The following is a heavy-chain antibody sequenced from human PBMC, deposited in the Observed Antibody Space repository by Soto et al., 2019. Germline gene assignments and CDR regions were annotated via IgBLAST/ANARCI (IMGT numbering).Heavy chain of an antibody. Sequence: GGSLRLSCAASGFTFSSYSMNWVRQAPGKGLEWVSSISSSSSYIYYADSVKGRFTISRDNAKNSLYLQMNSLRAEDTAVYYCARELANSNYVLLYWGQGTLVTVSS. V-gene: IGHV3-21*01. D-gene: IGHD4-4*01. CDR1: GFTFSSYS. CDR2: ISSSSSYI. J-gene: IGHJ4*02. CDR3: ARELANSNYVLLY.